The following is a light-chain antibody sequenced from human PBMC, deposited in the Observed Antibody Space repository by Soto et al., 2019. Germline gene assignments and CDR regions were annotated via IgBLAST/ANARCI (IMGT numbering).Light chain of an antibody. J-gene: IGLJ2*01. CDR2: NNH. CDR3: ASSDDSLSGVL. Sequence: QSVLTQSPSASGTPGQRVTISCSGSSSNIGSNPVHWYQQLPGSAPKLLIHNNHQRPAGVPDRFSASKSGTSASLAIGGVQSDDEADYYCASSDDSLSGVLFGGGTKLTVL. CDR1: SSNIGSNP. V-gene: IGLV1-44*01.